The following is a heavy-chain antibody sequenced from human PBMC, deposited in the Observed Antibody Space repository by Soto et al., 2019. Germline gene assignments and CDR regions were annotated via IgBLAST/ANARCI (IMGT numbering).Heavy chain of an antibody. CDR3: ARIIWSHSKWFDP. V-gene: IGHV4-61*08. D-gene: IGHD3-10*01. CDR2: IYYSGST. CDR1: GGAISSGGYS. J-gene: IGHJ5*02. Sequence: SETLSLTCAVSGGAISSGGYSWSWIRQPPGKGLEWIGYIYYSGSTNYTPSLKSRVTISVDTSKNQFSLKLSSVTPADTAVYYCARIIWSHSKWFDPWGQGTLVTVSS.